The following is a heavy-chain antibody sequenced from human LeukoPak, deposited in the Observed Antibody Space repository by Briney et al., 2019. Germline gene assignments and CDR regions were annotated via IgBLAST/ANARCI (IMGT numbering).Heavy chain of an antibody. D-gene: IGHD3-9*01. CDR1: GGSISSSSYY. CDR2: INHSGST. CDR3: AAKRYLRPFDY. J-gene: IGHJ4*02. V-gene: IGHV4-39*07. Sequence: SETLSLTCTVSGGSISSSSYYWGWIRQPPGKGLEWIGEINHSGSTNYNPSLKSRVTISVDTSKNQFSLKLSSVTAADTAVYYCAAKRYLRPFDYWGQGTLVTVSS.